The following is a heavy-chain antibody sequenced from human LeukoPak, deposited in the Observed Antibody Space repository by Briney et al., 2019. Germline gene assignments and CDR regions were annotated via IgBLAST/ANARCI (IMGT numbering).Heavy chain of an antibody. CDR1: GFTFSSYA. J-gene: IGHJ4*02. CDR2: IRGSGDST. CDR3: AKDSYYDTKVLGY. Sequence: GGSLRLSCAASGFTFSSYAMTWVRQAPGKGLEWVSSIRGSGDSTYYADSVKGRFTISRDNSKSTLYLQMNSLRAEDTAVYYCAKDSYYDTKVLGYWGQGTLVTVSS. D-gene: IGHD3-22*01. V-gene: IGHV3-23*01.